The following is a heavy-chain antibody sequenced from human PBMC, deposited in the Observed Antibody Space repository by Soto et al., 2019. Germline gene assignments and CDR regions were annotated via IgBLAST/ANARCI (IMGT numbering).Heavy chain of an antibody. CDR1: GFTFANAW. D-gene: IGHD1-7*01. J-gene: IGHJ4*02. V-gene: IGHV3-15*01. Sequence: EVQLVESGGGLVKPGGSLRLSCAASGFTFANAWMSWVRQAPGKGLEWVGPVRSKADGGTTDYAAPVKGRFTISRNDSENTLYLKMNSLKIGDTAVYYCRRGWDYPVLWGQGTLVTVSS. CDR3: RRGWDYPVL. CDR2: VRSKADGGTT.